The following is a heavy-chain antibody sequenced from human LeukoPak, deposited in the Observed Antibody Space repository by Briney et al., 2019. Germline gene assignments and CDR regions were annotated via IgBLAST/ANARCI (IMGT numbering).Heavy chain of an antibody. D-gene: IGHD6-19*01. J-gene: IGHJ4*02. Sequence: ASVKVSCKPSGYTFTSYGISWVRQAPGHGLEWMGWISAYNGNTNYAQKLQGRVTMTTDTSTSTASMELRSLRSDDTDVYYCARVAGIAVAGTADYWGQGTLVTVSS. CDR2: ISAYNGNT. V-gene: IGHV1-18*01. CDR3: ARVAGIAVAGTADY. CDR1: GYTFTSYG.